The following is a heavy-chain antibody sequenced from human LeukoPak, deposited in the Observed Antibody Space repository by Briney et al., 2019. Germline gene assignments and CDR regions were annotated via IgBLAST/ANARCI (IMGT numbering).Heavy chain of an antibody. V-gene: IGHV4-59*01. Sequence: SETLSLTCTVSGGSISSYYWSWIRQPPGKGLEWIGYIYYSGSTNYNPSLKSRVTISVDTSKNQFSLKLSSVTAADTAVYYCARATPNYYDSSGYLMGVFDYWGQGTLVTVSS. J-gene: IGHJ4*02. CDR2: IYYSGST. CDR3: ARATPNYYDSSGYLMGVFDY. CDR1: GGSISSYY. D-gene: IGHD3-22*01.